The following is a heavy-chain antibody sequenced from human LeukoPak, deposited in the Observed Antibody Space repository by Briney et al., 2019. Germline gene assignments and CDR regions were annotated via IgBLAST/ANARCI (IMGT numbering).Heavy chain of an antibody. CDR3: ARVGRIQYFDC. D-gene: IGHD5-18*01. CDR1: EFTFSIYE. CDR2: ISGGGDTT. Sequence: GGSLRLSCSASEFTFSIYEMNWVRHAPEKGLEWVSYISGGGDTTLYVDSVKGRFTTSRDNAKNSLYLQLTSLRAEDTAVYYCARVGRIQYFDCWGQGTLVTVSS. J-gene: IGHJ4*02. V-gene: IGHV3-48*03.